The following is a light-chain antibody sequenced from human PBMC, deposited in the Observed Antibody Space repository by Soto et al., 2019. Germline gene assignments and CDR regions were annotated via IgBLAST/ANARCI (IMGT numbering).Light chain of an antibody. Sequence: QSVMTQPPSVSAAPGQKVTISCSGSSSNIGGSSVSWYQQLPGTAPKLLIFRDGQRPSGVPARFFGSKSDTSASLAITGLRSEDEAHYYCAVWDNSMTAWVFGGGTKLTVL. CDR3: AVWDNSMTAWV. CDR2: RDG. V-gene: IGLV1-47*01. J-gene: IGLJ3*02. CDR1: SSNIGGSS.